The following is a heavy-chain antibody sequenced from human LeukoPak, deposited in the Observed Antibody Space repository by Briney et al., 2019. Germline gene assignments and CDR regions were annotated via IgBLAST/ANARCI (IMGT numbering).Heavy chain of an antibody. Sequence: SSETLSLTCTVSGGSISGYYWSWIRQPPGKGLEWIGEINHSGSTNYNPSLKSRVTISVDTSKNQFSLKLSSVTAADTAVYYCARRTGIAAAGTSRFDYWGQGTLVTVSS. CDR1: GGSISGYY. V-gene: IGHV4-34*01. J-gene: IGHJ4*02. CDR3: ARRTGIAAAGTSRFDY. CDR2: INHSGST. D-gene: IGHD6-13*01.